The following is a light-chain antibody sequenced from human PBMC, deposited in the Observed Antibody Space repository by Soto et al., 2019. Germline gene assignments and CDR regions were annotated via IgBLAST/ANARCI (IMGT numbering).Light chain of an antibody. Sequence: EIVLTQSPGTLSLSLGERAILSCRASQSVSSSYLAWYRQKPGQAPSLLIYGASSRATGIQDRFSGSGSGTDFTLTIRRLEPEDFAVYYCQQYGSSPRTFGQGTKVDIK. V-gene: IGKV3-20*01. CDR1: QSVSSSY. J-gene: IGKJ1*01. CDR2: GAS. CDR3: QQYGSSPRT.